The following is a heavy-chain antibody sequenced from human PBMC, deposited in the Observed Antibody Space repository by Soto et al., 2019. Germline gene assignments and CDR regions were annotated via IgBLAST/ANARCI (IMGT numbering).Heavy chain of an antibody. Sequence: EVQLLESGGGFVQPGGSLRLSCVVSGFMFRGYPMGWVRQAPGKGLEWVSATTATGCSKCYADSVKGRFTISRDNSINTLYQQMYNLIVEVSAVDSCAKRSIITGRAFDRWGHCTMVTVSS. J-gene: IGHJ3*02. CDR2: TTATGCSK. CDR3: AKRSIITGRAFDR. V-gene: IGHV3-23*01. CDR1: GFMFRGYP. D-gene: IGHD3-3*02.